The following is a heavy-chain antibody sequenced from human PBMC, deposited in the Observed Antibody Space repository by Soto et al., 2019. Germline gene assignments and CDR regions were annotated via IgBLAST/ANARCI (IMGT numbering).Heavy chain of an antibody. CDR1: GFSFSSYS. J-gene: IGHJ6*02. V-gene: IGHV3-15*07. CDR3: TTPREGHGCSSGWYCYYYGMDV. CDR2: IKSKTDGGTT. D-gene: IGHD6-19*01. Sequence: GGCLRLSCAASGFSFSSYSMNWVRPAPGKGLEWVGRIKSKTDGGTTDYAAPVKGRFNISRDDSKNTLYLQMNSLKTEDTAVYYCTTPREGHGCSSGWYCYYYGMDVWGQGTTVTVSS.